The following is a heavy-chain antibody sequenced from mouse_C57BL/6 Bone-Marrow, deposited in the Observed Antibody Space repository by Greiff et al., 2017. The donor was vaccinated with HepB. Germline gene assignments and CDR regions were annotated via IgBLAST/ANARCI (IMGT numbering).Heavy chain of an antibody. CDR2: IYPGSGNT. J-gene: IGHJ1*03. Sequence: VQLVESGAELVRPGASVKLSCKASGYTFTDYYINWVKQRPGQGLEWIARIYPGSGNTYYNEKFKGKATLTAEKSSSTAYMQLSSLTSEDSAVYFCARERVLWSYWYFDVWGTGTTVTVSS. CDR1: GYTFTDYY. D-gene: IGHD1-1*02. V-gene: IGHV1-76*01. CDR3: ARERVLWSYWYFDV.